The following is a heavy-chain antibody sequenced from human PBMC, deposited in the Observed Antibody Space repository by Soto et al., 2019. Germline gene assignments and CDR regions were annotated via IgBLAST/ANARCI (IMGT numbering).Heavy chain of an antibody. CDR3: AKRRGVGGHFDS. J-gene: IGHJ4*02. Sequence: EVELLESGGGLVQPEGSLRLSCGASGFTFSTYAMGWVRQAPGKGLEWVSVVSSGGGTHYADSVKGRFTVSRDNSKNTLSLQMNILRADDTAVYYCAKRRGVGGHFDSWGQGALVTVSS. V-gene: IGHV3-23*01. D-gene: IGHD2-8*02. CDR1: GFTFSTYA. CDR2: VSSGGGT.